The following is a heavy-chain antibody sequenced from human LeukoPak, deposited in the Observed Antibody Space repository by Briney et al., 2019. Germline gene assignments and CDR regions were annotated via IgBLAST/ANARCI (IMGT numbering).Heavy chain of an antibody. V-gene: IGHV4-30-2*01. CDR3: ARADNWNLYWYFDL. CDR1: GGSISDGDHY. CDR2: RFHSGNA. Sequence: TSETLSLTCTVSGGSISDGDHYWSWIRQPPGKGLEWIGYRFHSGNAYYNPSLTSRVTISVDRSKNQFSLNLSSVTAADTAVYYCARADNWNLYWYFDLWGRGTLVTVSS. D-gene: IGHD1-20*01. J-gene: IGHJ2*01.